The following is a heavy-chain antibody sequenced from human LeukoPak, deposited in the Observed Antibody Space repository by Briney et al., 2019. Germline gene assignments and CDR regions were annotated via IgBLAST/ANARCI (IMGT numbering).Heavy chain of an antibody. D-gene: IGHD3-22*01. CDR2: IFYSGST. V-gene: IGHV4-39*07. CDR3: ARLRDSSGYSGGRRASVFDY. CDR1: GDSISSSRSYY. Sequence: SETLSLTCTVSGDSISSSRSYYWGWIRQPPGKGLEWIGTIFYSGSTYYNPSLKSRVTISVDTSKNQFSLRLSSVTAADTAVYYCARLRDSSGYSGGRRASVFDYWGQGSLVTVSS. J-gene: IGHJ4*02.